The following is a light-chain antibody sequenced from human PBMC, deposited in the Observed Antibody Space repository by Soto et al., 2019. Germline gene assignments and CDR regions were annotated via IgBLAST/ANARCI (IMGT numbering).Light chain of an antibody. V-gene: IGKV4-1*01. CDR1: QSVIYSFNSKNY. CDR3: QQYYSTPNT. Sequence: DIVMTQSPDSLAVSLGERAIINCKSSQSVIYSFNSKNYLAWYQQKPGQPPKLLIYWASTRESGVPDRFSGSGSGTDFTLTISSLQAEDVAVYYCQQYYSTPNTFGQGTKVEIK. CDR2: WAS. J-gene: IGKJ1*01.